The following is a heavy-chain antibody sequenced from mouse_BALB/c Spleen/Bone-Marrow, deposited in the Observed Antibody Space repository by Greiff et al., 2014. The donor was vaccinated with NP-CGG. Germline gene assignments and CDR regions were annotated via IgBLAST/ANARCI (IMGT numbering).Heavy chain of an antibody. D-gene: IGHD1-1*01. Sequence: DVKLVESGGGLVQPGGSLKLSCATSGFTFSDYYMFWVRQTPDKRLEWVAYISNSDGSTYYPDTVKGRFTISRDNAKNTLYLQMSRLKSEDTAMYYCARESYGYAMDYWGQGTSVTVPS. CDR3: ARESYGYAMDY. CDR1: GFTFSDYY. V-gene: IGHV5-12*02. J-gene: IGHJ4*01. CDR2: ISNSDGST.